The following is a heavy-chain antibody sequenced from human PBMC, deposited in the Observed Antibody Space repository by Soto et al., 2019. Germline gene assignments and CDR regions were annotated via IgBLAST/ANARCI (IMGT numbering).Heavy chain of an antibody. CDR3: TRDVYSSGWYGYFDY. CDR2: IWYDGSNK. CDR1: GFTFSSYG. J-gene: IGHJ4*01. Sequence: PGGSLRLSCAASGFTFSSYGMHWVRQAPGKGLEWVAVIWYDGSNKYYADSVKGRFTISRDNSKNTLYLQMNSLRAEDTAVYYCTRDVYSSGWYGYFDYWGQGTLVTVSS. D-gene: IGHD6-19*01. V-gene: IGHV3-33*01.